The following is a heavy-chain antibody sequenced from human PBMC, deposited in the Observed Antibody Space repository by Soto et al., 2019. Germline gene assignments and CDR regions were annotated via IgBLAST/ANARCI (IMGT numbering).Heavy chain of an antibody. D-gene: IGHD4-4*01. CDR3: ARGMTTVTTLDY. J-gene: IGHJ4*02. V-gene: IGHV4-59*12. CDR2: IYHSGST. Sequence: PSETLSLTCTVSGGSISRYYWSWIRQPPGKGLEWIGYIYHSGSTYYNPSLKSRVTISVDRSKNQFSLKLSSVTAADTAVYYCARGMTTVTTLDYWGQGTLVTVSS. CDR1: GGSISRYY.